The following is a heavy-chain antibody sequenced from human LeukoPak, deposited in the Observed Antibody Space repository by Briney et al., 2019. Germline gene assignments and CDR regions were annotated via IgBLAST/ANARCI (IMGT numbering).Heavy chain of an antibody. CDR3: ARRTTGTFHYIYYYGMYV. D-gene: IGHD1-1*01. CDR1: GYSFTSYW. CDR2: IYPGDSDT. V-gene: IGHV5-51*01. J-gene: IGHJ6*02. Sequence: ESLKISCKGSGYSFTSYWIGWVRQMPGKRLEWMGIIYPGDSDTRYSPSFQGQVTISADKSISTAYLQWSSLKASDTAMYYCARRTTGTFHYIYYYGMYVWGQGTTVTVSS.